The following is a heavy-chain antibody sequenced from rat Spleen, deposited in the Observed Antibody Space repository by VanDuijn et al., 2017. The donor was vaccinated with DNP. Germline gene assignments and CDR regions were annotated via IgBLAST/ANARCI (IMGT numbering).Heavy chain of an antibody. J-gene: IGHJ2*01. CDR2: SSYDGRST. CDR1: GFIFSDYN. V-gene: IGHV5-7*01. Sequence: EVQLVASGGGSVRPGRSLKLSCAASGFIFSDYNMAWVRQAPQKGLEWVTASSYDGRSTFYGDSVKGRFTVSRDKAKSTLYLQMDSLRSEDTATYYCARPDYWGQGVMVTVSS. CDR3: ARPDY.